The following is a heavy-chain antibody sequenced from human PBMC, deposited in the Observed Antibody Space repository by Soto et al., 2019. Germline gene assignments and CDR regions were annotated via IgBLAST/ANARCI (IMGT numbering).Heavy chain of an antibody. D-gene: IGHD3-3*01. CDR2: ISAHNGNT. Sequence: ASVKVSGKASGYTFTSYGISWVRQAPGQGLEWMGWISAHNGNTNYAQKLQGRVTVTTDTSTSTAYMELRSLRSDDTAVYYCARVRDFWSGHPFDYWGQGTLVTVS. V-gene: IGHV1-18*01. J-gene: IGHJ4*02. CDR3: ARVRDFWSGHPFDY. CDR1: GYTFTSYG.